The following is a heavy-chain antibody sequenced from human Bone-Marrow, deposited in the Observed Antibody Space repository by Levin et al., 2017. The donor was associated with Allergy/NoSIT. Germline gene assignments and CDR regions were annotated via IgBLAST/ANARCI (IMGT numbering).Heavy chain of an antibody. CDR2: IIPLYGTS. V-gene: IGHV1-69*13. CDR1: GGTFRSSV. D-gene: IGHD6-13*01. J-gene: IGHJ4*02. Sequence: VASVKVSCKASGGTFRSSVFTWVRQAPGQGLEWVGGIIPLYGTSHYAQKFQGRLTINADESTSTTYMALSSLISEDTAVYYCARGSSNWLPADWGQGTLVTVTT. CDR3: ARGSSNWLPAD.